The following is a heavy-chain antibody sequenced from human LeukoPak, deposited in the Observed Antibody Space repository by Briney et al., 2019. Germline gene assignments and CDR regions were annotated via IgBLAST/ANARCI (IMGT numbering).Heavy chain of an antibody. J-gene: IGHJ3*02. V-gene: IGHV1-2*02. CDR3: ARVSYYYDSSGYSHNAFDI. CDR1: GYTFTGYY. Sequence: GASVKVSCKASGYTFTGYYMHWVRQAPGQGLEWMGWINPNSGGTNYAQKFQGRVTMTRDTSISTAYMELSRLRSDDTAVYYCARVSYYYDSSGYSHNAFDIWGQGPMVTVPS. D-gene: IGHD3-22*01. CDR2: INPNSGGT.